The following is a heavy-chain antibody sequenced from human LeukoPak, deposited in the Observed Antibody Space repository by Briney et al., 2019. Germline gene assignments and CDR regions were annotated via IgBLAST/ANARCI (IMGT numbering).Heavy chain of an antibody. CDR2: IYHSGRT. Sequence: PSETLSHTRVVPGGSISSGGYSWSWIRLPPGKGLEWIGYIYHSGRTSYNPSLKSRVTISVDRSKNQFSLKLSSVTAADTAVYYCASKKGYCSGGSCYSEYYYYYGMDVWGQGATVTVSS. J-gene: IGHJ6*02. V-gene: IGHV4-30-2*01. D-gene: IGHD2-15*01. CDR3: ASKKGYCSGGSCYSEYYYYYGMDV. CDR1: GGSISSGGYS.